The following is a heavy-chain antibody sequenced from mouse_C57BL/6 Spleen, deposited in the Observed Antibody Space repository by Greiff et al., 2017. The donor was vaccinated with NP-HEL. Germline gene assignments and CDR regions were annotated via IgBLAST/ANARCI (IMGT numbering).Heavy chain of an antibody. Sequence: EVQLQQSGPELVKPGASVKISCKASGYTFTDYYMNWVKQSHGKSLEWIGDINPNNGGTSYNQKFKGKATLTVDKSSSTAYMELRSLTSEDSAVYYCASYGAMDYWGQGTSVTVSS. D-gene: IGHD1-1*01. CDR1: GYTFTDYY. V-gene: IGHV1-26*01. J-gene: IGHJ4*01. CDR2: INPNNGGT. CDR3: ASYGAMDY.